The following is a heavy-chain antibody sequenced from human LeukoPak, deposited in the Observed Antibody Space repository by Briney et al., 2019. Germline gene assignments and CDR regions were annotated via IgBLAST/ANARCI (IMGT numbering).Heavy chain of an antibody. CDR1: GLTFSSYS. CDR2: ISSSSSYI. Sequence: GGSLRLSCAASGLTFSSYSMNWVRQAPGKGLEWVSSISSSSSYIYYADSVKGRFTISRDNAKNSLYLQMNSLRAEDTAVYYCARGEYGSGSYYNCWGQGTLVTVSS. CDR3: ARGEYGSGSYYNC. J-gene: IGHJ4*02. D-gene: IGHD3-10*01. V-gene: IGHV3-21*01.